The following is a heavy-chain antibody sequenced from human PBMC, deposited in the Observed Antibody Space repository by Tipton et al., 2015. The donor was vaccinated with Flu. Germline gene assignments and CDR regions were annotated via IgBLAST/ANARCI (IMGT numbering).Heavy chain of an antibody. D-gene: IGHD4-23*01. J-gene: IGHJ2*01. CDR1: GGSISSSNYY. Sequence: TLSLTCTVSGGSISSSNYYWSWIRQPPGKGLEWIGEINHSGSTDYNPSLKSRVTISVDTSKNQFSLKVSSVTAADTAVYYCARMTTVDPYWHFDLWGRGTLVTVSS. CDR3: ARMTTVDPYWHFDL. CDR2: INHSGST. V-gene: IGHV4-39*07.